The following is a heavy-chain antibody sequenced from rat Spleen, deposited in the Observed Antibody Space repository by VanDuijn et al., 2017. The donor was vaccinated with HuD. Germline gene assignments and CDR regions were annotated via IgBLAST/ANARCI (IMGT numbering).Heavy chain of an antibody. CDR1: GFTFSNYD. D-gene: IGHD5-1*01. CDR2: ISTGGGNT. CDR3: ATRGAKTGAYNWFAY. V-gene: IGHV5S23*01. Sequence: EVQLVESGGDLVQPGRSLKLSCAASGFTFSNYDMAWVRQAPTKGLEWVASISTGGGNTYYRDSVKGRFTISRDNAKRTLYLKMDSLRSEDTSTYYGATRGAKTGAYNWFAYWGQGTLVTVSS. J-gene: IGHJ3*01.